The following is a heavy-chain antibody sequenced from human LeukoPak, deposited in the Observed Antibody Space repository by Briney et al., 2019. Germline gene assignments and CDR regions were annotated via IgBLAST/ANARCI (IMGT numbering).Heavy chain of an antibody. CDR1: GGTFSSYA. J-gene: IGHJ4*02. Sequence: ASVKVSCKASGGTFSSYAISWVRQAPGQGLEWMGRIIPILGIANYAQKFQDRVAITADKSTSTAYMELSSLRSEDTAVYYCARGGIQLWSPFDYWGQGTLVTVSS. CDR2: IIPILGIA. D-gene: IGHD5-18*01. CDR3: ARGGIQLWSPFDY. V-gene: IGHV1-69*04.